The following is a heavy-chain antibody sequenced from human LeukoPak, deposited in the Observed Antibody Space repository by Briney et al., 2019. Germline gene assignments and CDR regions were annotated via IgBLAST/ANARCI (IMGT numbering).Heavy chain of an antibody. D-gene: IGHD6-13*01. J-gene: IGHJ4*02. Sequence: GGTLRLSCAASGFTFSNHGMNWVRQAPGKGLEWVSAISGSGGSTYYADSVKGRFTISRDNSKNTLYLQMNSLRAEDTAVYYCAKDVSEQLVTYFDYWGQGTLVTVSS. CDR2: ISGSGGST. CDR1: GFTFSNHG. CDR3: AKDVSEQLVTYFDY. V-gene: IGHV3-23*01.